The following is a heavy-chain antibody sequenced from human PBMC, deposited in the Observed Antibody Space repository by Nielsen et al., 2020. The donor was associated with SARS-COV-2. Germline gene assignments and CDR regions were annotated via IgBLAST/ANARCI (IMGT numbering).Heavy chain of an antibody. D-gene: IGHD1-26*01. J-gene: IGHJ4*02. V-gene: IGHV3-9*01. Sequence: GGSLRLSCAASGFTFDDYAMHWVRQAPGKGLEWVSGISWNSGSIGYADSVKGRFTISRDNAKNSLYLQMNCLRAEDTALYYCAKVTGSGSYYGTHFDYWGQGTLVTVSS. CDR3: AKVTGSGSYYGTHFDY. CDR2: ISWNSGSI. CDR1: GFTFDDYA.